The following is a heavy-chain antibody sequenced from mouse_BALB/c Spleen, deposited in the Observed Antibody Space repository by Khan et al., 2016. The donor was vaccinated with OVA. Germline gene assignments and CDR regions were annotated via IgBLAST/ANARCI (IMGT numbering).Heavy chain of an antibody. CDR1: GYTFTNYT. Sequence: VQLQQSGAELARPGASVKMSCKASGYTFTNYTMHWVKQRPGQGLEWIGYINPSSGYTNYNQNFNDKATLTTDRSSGTAYMQLSSLTSDDSAVYYCVRIPSPPYYVDQWGQGTTLTVSS. CDR3: VRIPSPPYYVDQ. V-gene: IGHV1-4*01. CDR2: INPSSGYT. J-gene: IGHJ2*01.